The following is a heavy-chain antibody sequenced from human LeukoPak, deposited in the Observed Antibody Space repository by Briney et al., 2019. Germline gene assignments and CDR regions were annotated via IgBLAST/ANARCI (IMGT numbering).Heavy chain of an antibody. CDR3: ARVFVPAAIGYYFDY. D-gene: IGHD2-2*01. Sequence: PSETLSLTCTVSGGSISSYYWSWIRQPPGKGLEWIGYIYYSGSTNYNPSLKSRVTISVDTSKNQFSLKLSSVTAADTAVYYCARVFVPAAIGYYFDYWGQGTLVTVSS. V-gene: IGHV4-59*08. CDR2: IYYSGST. J-gene: IGHJ4*02. CDR1: GGSISSYY.